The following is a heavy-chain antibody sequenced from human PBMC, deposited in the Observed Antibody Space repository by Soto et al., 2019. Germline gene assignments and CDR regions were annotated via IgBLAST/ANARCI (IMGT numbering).Heavy chain of an antibody. CDR3: ASPTMDYYYYYGMDV. CDR1: GGTFSSYA. Sequence: QVQLVQSGAEVKKPGSSVKVSCKASGGTFSSYAISWVRQAPGQGLEWMGGIIPIFGTANYAQKFQGRVTIPADKSTSTAYMELSSLRSDDTAVYYCASPTMDYYYYYGMDVWGQGTTVTVSS. V-gene: IGHV1-69*14. J-gene: IGHJ6*02. D-gene: IGHD3-10*01. CDR2: IIPIFGTA.